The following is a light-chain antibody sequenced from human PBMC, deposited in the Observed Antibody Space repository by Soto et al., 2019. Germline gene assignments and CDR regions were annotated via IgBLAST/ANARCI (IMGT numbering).Light chain of an antibody. V-gene: IGKV3-11*01. CDR3: QQRRSWPRT. J-gene: IGKJ1*01. CDR2: DIS. CDR1: QTVDSY. Sequence: PGARATLSCRASQTVDSYLAWYQQKPGQAPRLLIHDISERATGIPARFSGSGSGTDFTLTISSLEPEDFAVYYCQQRRSWPRTFGQGTKVEIK.